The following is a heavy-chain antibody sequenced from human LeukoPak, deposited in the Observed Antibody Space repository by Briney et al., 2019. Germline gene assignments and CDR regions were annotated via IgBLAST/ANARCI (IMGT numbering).Heavy chain of an antibody. J-gene: IGHJ5*02. Sequence: SETLSLTCTVSGGSISGYYWSWIRQPPGKGLEWIGYTYYSGSTYYNPSLKSRVTISVDTSKNQFSLKLSSVTASDTAVYYCARRRVGDLTVGSDTWFDPWGQGALVTVSS. CDR3: ARRRVGDLTVGSDTWFDP. CDR2: TYYSGST. D-gene: IGHD2-15*01. CDR1: GGSISGYY. V-gene: IGHV4-59*08.